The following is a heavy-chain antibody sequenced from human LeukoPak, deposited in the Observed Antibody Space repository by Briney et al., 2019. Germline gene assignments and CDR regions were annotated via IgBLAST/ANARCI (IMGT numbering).Heavy chain of an antibody. CDR2: IRYDGRSK. V-gene: IGHV3-30*02. J-gene: IGHJ4*02. D-gene: IGHD2-15*01. Sequence: GGSLRLSCASSGFTFSSYGMHRVRQAPGKGLEWVAFIRYDGRSKYYADSVQGRFIISRDTSKNTLYLQMNSLKVEDTAVYYCAKDQDLYCSGGSCYSTLDYWGQGTLVTVSS. CDR1: GFTFSSYG. CDR3: AKDQDLYCSGGSCYSTLDY.